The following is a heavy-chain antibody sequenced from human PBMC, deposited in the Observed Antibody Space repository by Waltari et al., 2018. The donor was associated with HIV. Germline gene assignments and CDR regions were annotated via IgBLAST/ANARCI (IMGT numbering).Heavy chain of an antibody. CDR2: IYYSGST. D-gene: IGHD1-26*01. Sequence: QLQLQESGPGLVNPSETLSLTCTVPGDSLSNSNTFWGWIRQPPGKGLEWIGRIYYSGSTYYNPSLKSRVTISVDTSKNQFSLKVNSVTAADTAVYYCARHALRVGAAYWSFDLWGRGTLVTVSS. J-gene: IGHJ2*01. CDR1: GDSLSNSNTF. CDR3: ARHALRVGAAYWSFDL. V-gene: IGHV4-39*01.